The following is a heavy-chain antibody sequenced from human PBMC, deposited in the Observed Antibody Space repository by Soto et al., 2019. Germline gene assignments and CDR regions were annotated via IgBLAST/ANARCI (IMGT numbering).Heavy chain of an antibody. CDR1: GFTFDDYA. CDR2: ISWNSGST. D-gene: IGHD2-21*02. V-gene: IGHV3-9*01. Sequence: SLRLSCAASGFTFDDYAMHWVRQAPGKGLEWVSGISWNSGSTGYADSVKGRFTISRDNAKNSLYLQMNSLRAEDTAVYYCARDLETYGGNSITQFDYWGQGTLVTVSS. CDR3: ARDLETYGGNSITQFDY. J-gene: IGHJ4*02.